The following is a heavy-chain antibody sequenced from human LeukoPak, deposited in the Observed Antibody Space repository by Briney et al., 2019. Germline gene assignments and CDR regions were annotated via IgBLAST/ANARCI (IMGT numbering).Heavy chain of an antibody. CDR3: ARDTVGSSTSFDY. CDR1: GFTFSSYA. D-gene: IGHD2-2*01. Sequence: GRSLRLSCAASGFTFSSYAMHWVRQAPGKGLEWVAVISYDGSNKYYADSVKGRFTISRDNSKNTLYLQMNSLRAEDTAVYCCARDTVGSSTSFDYWGQGTLVTVSS. V-gene: IGHV3-30*04. CDR2: ISYDGSNK. J-gene: IGHJ4*02.